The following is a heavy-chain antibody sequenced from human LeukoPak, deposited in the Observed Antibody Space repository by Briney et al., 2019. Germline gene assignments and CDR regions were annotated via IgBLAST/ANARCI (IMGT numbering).Heavy chain of an antibody. Sequence: EASVKVSCKASGYTFTSYGISWVRQAPGQGLEWMGWISAHNGNTNYAQKLQGRVTMTTDTSTSTAYMELRSLRSDDTAVYYCARDRGIAARFLYFDYWGQGTLVTVSS. CDR3: ARDRGIAARFLYFDY. V-gene: IGHV1-18*01. D-gene: IGHD6-6*01. CDR2: ISAHNGNT. CDR1: GYTFTSYG. J-gene: IGHJ4*02.